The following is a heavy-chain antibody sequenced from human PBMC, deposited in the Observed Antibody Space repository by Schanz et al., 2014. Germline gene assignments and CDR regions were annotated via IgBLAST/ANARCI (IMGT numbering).Heavy chain of an antibody. CDR2: ISYSGST. D-gene: IGHD3-10*01. J-gene: IGHJ4*02. CDR3: ARLDGFGY. Sequence: QVRLQESGPGLVRPSETLSLTCTVSGDSITHFYWSWIRQSPGKGLEWIGYISYSGSTSFNPSLKSRLTMSVDTSKNQFSLRLSSVTAADTAVYYCARLDGFGYWGQGTLVTVSS. V-gene: IGHV4-59*06. CDR1: GDSITHFY.